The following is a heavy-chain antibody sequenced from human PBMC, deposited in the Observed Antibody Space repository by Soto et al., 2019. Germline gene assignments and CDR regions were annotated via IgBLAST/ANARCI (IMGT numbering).Heavy chain of an antibody. Sequence: NPSETLSLTCTVSGGSISSYYWSWIRQPPGKGLEWIGYIYYSGSTSYNPSLKSRVTISVDTSKNQFSLKLSSVTAADTAVYYCARAPLPMLGYSSGWTHDHSPFDYWGQGTLVTVSS. V-gene: IGHV4-59*01. CDR2: IYYSGST. J-gene: IGHJ4*02. CDR1: GGSISSYY. D-gene: IGHD6-19*01. CDR3: ARAPLPMLGYSSGWTHDHSPFDY.